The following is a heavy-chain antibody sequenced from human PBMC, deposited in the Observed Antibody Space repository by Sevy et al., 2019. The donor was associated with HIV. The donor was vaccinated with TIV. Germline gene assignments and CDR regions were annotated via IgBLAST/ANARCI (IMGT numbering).Heavy chain of an antibody. J-gene: IGHJ4*02. CDR2: IWFDDSKE. CDR3: ARDSTPGITLFDY. V-gene: IGHV3-33*01. Sequence: GGSLRLSCAASGFTFSAYGMHWIRQAPGKGLEWVAVIWFDDSKEYYGDSVKGRFSIFRANAKNTLYLQMNSLRAEDTALYYCARDSTPGITLFDYWGQGSLVTVSS. CDR1: GFTFSAYG. D-gene: IGHD1-20*01.